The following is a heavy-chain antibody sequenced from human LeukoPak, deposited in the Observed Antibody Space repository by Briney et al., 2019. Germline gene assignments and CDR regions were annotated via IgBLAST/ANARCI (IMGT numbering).Heavy chain of an antibody. CDR3: ARDSGGSYYGGFDY. Sequence: SETLSLTCTVSGGSISSYYWSWIRQPPGKGLEWIGYIYYSGSTNYNPSLKSRVTISVDTSKNQFSLKLSSVTAADTAIYYCARDSGGSYYGGFDYWGQGTLVTVSS. J-gene: IGHJ4*02. CDR2: IYYSGST. D-gene: IGHD1-26*01. CDR1: GGSISSYY. V-gene: IGHV4-59*12.